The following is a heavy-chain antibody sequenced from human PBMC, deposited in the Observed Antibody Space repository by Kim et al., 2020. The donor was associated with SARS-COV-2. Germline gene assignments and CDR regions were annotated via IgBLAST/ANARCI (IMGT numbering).Heavy chain of an antibody. D-gene: IGHD2-2*02. V-gene: IGHV1-69*13. CDR3: ARENIVVVPAAIGSPNYYYGMDV. CDR2: IIPIFGTA. Sequence: SVKVSCKASGGTFSSYAISWVRQAPGQGLEWMGGIIPIFGTANYAQKFQGRVTITADESTSTAYMELSSLRSEDTAVYYCARENIVVVPAAIGSPNYYYGMDVWGQGTTVTVSS. CDR1: GGTFSSYA. J-gene: IGHJ6*02.